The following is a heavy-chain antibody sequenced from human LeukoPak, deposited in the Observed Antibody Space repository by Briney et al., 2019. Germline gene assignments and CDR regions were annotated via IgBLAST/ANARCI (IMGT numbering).Heavy chain of an antibody. CDR3: AKDLSSSWYDAHDY. D-gene: IGHD6-13*01. CDR2: ISYDGSNK. Sequence: PGGSLRLSCAASGFTFSSYGMHWVRQAPGKGLEWVAVISYDGSNKYYADSVKGRFTISGDNSKNTLYLQMNSLRAEDTAVYYCAKDLSSSWYDAHDYWGQGTLVTVSS. CDR1: GFTFSSYG. J-gene: IGHJ4*02. V-gene: IGHV3-30*18.